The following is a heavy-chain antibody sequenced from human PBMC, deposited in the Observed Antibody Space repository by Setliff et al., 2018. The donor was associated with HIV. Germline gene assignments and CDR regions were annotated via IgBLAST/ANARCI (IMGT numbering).Heavy chain of an antibody. V-gene: IGHV4-4*08. CDR2: VSSIGNT. J-gene: IGHJ4*02. D-gene: IGHD1-26*01. CDR1: GISINGYY. Sequence: PSETLSLTCSVSGISINGYYWSWIRQSPRTRLEWIGYVSSIGNTNYNPSLKSRVTISVDTSKTQFSLQLNSVTAADTAVYFCARTRAPYFFDFWGQGAQVTVSS. CDR3: ARTRAPYFFDF.